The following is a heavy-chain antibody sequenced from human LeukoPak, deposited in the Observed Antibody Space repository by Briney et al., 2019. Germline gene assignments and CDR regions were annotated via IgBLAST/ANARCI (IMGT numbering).Heavy chain of an antibody. Sequence: SETLSLTCTVSGGSISSGSYFWGWIRQPPGMGLQWIGSFYYSGSTYYSPSLKSRLTISVDTSKNQFSLKLSSVTAADTAVYYCARQSYHSSAHDYAGLFDIWGQGTMATVSS. CDR2: FYYSGST. CDR1: GGSISSGSYF. J-gene: IGHJ3*02. D-gene: IGHD3-22*01. V-gene: IGHV4-39*01. CDR3: ARQSYHSSAHDYAGLFDI.